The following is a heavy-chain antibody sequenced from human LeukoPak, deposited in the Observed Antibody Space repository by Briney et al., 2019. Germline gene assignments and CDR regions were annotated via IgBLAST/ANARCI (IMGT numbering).Heavy chain of an antibody. J-gene: IGHJ4*02. CDR3: ARDLERYYDLEGRSGY. CDR1: GGTFSSYA. V-gene: IGHV1-18*01. Sequence: SVKVSCKASGGTFSSYAINWVRQAPGQGLEWMGRISAHNGNANYAQKFQGRVTMTTDTLATTAYMELRSLRSDDTAVYYCARDLERYYDLEGRSGYWGQGTLVTVSS. CDR2: ISAHNGNA. D-gene: IGHD3-3*01.